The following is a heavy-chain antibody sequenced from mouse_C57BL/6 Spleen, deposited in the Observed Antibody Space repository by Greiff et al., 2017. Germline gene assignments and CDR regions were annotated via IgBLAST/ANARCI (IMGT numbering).Heavy chain of an antibody. V-gene: IGHV3-6*01. D-gene: IGHD1-1*01. CDR2: ISYDGSN. CDR1: GYSITSGYY. Sequence: EVQLQESGPGLVKPSQSLSLTCSVTGYSITSGYYWNWIRQFPGNKLEWMGYISYDGSNNYNPSLKNRISITRDTSKNQFFLKLNSVTTEDTATYYCAREGVFITTVVESFDVWGTGTTVTVSS. J-gene: IGHJ1*03. CDR3: AREGVFITTVVESFDV.